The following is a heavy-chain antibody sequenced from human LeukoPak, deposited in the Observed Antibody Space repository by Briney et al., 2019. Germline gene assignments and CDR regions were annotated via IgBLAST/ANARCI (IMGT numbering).Heavy chain of an antibody. CDR3: ASGFSVSYYYDTSGYSDY. J-gene: IGHJ4*02. D-gene: IGHD3-22*01. CDR2: INPKSGGT. V-gene: IGHV1-2*02. CDR1: GYTFTGYY. Sequence: ASVKVSCKTSGYTFTGYYIHWVRQAPGQGLEWMGWINPKSGGTNYAQKFQGRVTMTRDTSISTAYMELSRLRSDDTAVYYCASGFSVSYYYDTSGYSDYWGQGTLVTVSS.